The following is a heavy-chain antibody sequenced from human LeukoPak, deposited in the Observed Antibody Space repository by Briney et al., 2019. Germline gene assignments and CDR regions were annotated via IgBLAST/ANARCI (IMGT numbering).Heavy chain of an antibody. Sequence: SETLSLTCTVSGGSISSGDYYWSWIRQPPGKGLEWIGYIYYSGSTNYNPSLKSRVTISVDTSKNQFSLKLSSVTAADTAVYYCARFSRSSGWLTFDYWGQGTLVTVSS. CDR3: ARFSRSSGWLTFDY. V-gene: IGHV4-61*08. D-gene: IGHD6-13*01. CDR2: IYYSGST. CDR1: GGSISSGDYY. J-gene: IGHJ4*02.